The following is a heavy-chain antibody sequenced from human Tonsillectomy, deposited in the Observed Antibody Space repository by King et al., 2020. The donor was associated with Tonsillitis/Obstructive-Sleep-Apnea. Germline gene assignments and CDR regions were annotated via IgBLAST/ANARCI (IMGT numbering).Heavy chain of an antibody. CDR1: GYTLTELS. CDR3: ATAGCYYGSGSNRALDY. J-gene: IGHJ4*02. Sequence: VQLVQSGAEVKKPGASVKVSCKVSGYTLTELSMHWVRQAPGKGLEWMGGFDPEDGETIYAQTFQGRVTMTEDTSTDTAYMELSSLRSQDTAVYYCATAGCYYGSGSNRALDYWGQGTLVTVSS. CDR2: FDPEDGET. D-gene: IGHD3-10*01. V-gene: IGHV1-24*01.